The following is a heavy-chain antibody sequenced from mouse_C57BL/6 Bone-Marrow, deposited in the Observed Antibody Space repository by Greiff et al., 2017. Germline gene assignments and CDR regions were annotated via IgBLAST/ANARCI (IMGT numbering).Heavy chain of an antibody. CDR2: INPNYGTT. V-gene: IGHV1-39*01. Sequence: EVKLMESGPELVKPGASVKISCKASGYSFTDYNMNWVKQSNGKSLEWIGVINPNYGTTSYNQKFKGKATLTVDQSSSTAYMQLNSLTSEDSAVYYCASGTTVVAPMDYWGQGTSVTVSS. J-gene: IGHJ4*01. CDR1: GYSFTDYN. D-gene: IGHD1-1*01. CDR3: ASGTTVVAPMDY.